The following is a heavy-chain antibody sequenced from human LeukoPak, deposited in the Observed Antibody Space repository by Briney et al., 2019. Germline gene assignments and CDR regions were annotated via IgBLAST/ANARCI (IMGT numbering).Heavy chain of an antibody. CDR2: IYSGGST. CDR3: ARDGAMTTDAFDI. V-gene: IGHV3-66*01. Sequence: GGSLRLSCAASGFDFSSYSMNWVRQAPGKGLEWVSVIYSGGSTYYADSVKGRFTISRDNSKNTLYLQMNSLRAEDTAVYYRARDGAMTTDAFDIWGQGTMVTVSS. CDR1: GFDFSSYS. D-gene: IGHD4-17*01. J-gene: IGHJ3*02.